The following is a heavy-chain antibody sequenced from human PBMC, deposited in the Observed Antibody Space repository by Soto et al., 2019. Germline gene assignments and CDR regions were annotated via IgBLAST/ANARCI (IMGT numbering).Heavy chain of an antibody. Sequence: SETLSLTCTVSGGSISSGDYYWSWIRQPPGKGLEWIGYIYYSGSTNYNPSLKSRVTISVDTSKNQFSLKLSSVTAADTAVYYCVRLRVVPVTIFDYWGQGTLVTVSS. CDR1: GGSISSGDYY. CDR3: VRLRVVPVTIFDY. D-gene: IGHD2-2*01. CDR2: IYYSGST. V-gene: IGHV4-61*08. J-gene: IGHJ4*02.